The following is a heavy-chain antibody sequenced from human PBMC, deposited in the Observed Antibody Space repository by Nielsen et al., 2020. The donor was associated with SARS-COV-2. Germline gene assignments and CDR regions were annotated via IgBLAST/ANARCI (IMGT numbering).Heavy chain of an antibody. V-gene: IGHV4-59*13. Sequence: SETLSLTCAVSGGSITTYYWHWIRQSPGKGLEWIGYIYYSGNTNYNPSLKSRVTISVDTSKNQFSLKLSSVPAADTAVYYCARDDDNWGSLAYWGQGTLVTFSS. J-gene: IGHJ4*02. CDR3: ARDDDNWGSLAY. CDR1: GGSITTYY. D-gene: IGHD7-27*01. CDR2: IYYSGNT.